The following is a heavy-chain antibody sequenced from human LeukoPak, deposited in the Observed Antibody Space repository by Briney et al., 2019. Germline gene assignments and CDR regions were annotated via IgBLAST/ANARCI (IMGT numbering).Heavy chain of an antibody. Sequence: GGSLRLSCAASGFTFSSYAMSWVRQAPGKGLEWVSAISGSGGSTYYADSVKGRFTISRDNSKNTLYLQMNSLRAEDTAVYYCAKEGLKSAVAGTRYYYYGVDVWGQGTTVTVSS. D-gene: IGHD6-19*01. CDR2: ISGSGGST. J-gene: IGHJ6*02. CDR1: GFTFSSYA. V-gene: IGHV3-23*01. CDR3: AKEGLKSAVAGTRYYYYGVDV.